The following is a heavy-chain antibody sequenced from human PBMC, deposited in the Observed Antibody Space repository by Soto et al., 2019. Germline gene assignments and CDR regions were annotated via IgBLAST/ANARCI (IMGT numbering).Heavy chain of an antibody. Sequence: GGSLRLSCAASGFTFSEYAMSWVRQAPGKGLEWVSVIGGDGGSPNYADSVKGRFTFSRDNFKNTLYLQMNSLRAEDTAVYYCARASRFYDSSGYYLDYWGQGTLVTVSS. CDR2: IGGDGGSP. V-gene: IGHV3-23*01. D-gene: IGHD3-22*01. CDR1: GFTFSEYA. J-gene: IGHJ4*02. CDR3: ARASRFYDSSGYYLDY.